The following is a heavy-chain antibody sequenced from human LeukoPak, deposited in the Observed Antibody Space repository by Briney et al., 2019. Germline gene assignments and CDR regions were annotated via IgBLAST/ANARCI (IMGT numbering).Heavy chain of an antibody. Sequence: GGSLRLSCTASGFTFGDYYMTWFRQAPGKGLAWVGFIRSTPYGGTPEYAASVKGRFTISRDDSKSIAYLQMNSLEIEDTAVYYCARGTLTGGRYYFDYWGQGTLVTVSS. CDR2: IRSTPYGGTP. CDR3: ARGTLTGGRYYFDY. V-gene: IGHV3-49*03. CDR1: GFTFGDYY. D-gene: IGHD3-9*01. J-gene: IGHJ4*02.